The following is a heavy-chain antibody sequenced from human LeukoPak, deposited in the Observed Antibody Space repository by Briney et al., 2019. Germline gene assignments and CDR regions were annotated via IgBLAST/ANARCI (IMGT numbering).Heavy chain of an antibody. CDR2: IDPSDSHL. CDR1: GYTITSYW. V-gene: IGHV5-51*01. Sequence: GGSLRLSCAASGYTITSYWIGWVRQVPGKGLEWMGMIDPSDSHLRYSPPFQGQVTISADKSINTAYLQWSSLKASDSAIYYCARLRPERYGSGFDYWGQGTLVTVSS. J-gene: IGHJ4*02. D-gene: IGHD3-10*01. CDR3: ARLRPERYGSGFDY.